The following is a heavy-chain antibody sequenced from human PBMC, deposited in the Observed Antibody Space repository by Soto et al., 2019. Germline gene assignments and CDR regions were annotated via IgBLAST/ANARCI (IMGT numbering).Heavy chain of an antibody. D-gene: IGHD3-9*01. Sequence: SVKVSCKASGGTFSSYAISWVRQAPGQGLEWMGGIIPIFGTANYAQKFQGRVTITADKSTSTAYMELSSLRSEDTAVYYCARVQYYDILTGSPTAPFDYWGQGSLVPVSS. CDR3: ARVQYYDILTGSPTAPFDY. CDR1: GGTFSSYA. V-gene: IGHV1-69*06. CDR2: IIPIFGTA. J-gene: IGHJ4*02.